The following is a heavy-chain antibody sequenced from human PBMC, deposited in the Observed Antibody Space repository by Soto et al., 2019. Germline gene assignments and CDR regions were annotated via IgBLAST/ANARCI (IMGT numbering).Heavy chain of an antibody. Sequence: SETLSLTCAGSGGSISSSSYYWGWIRQPPGKGLEWIGSIYYSGSTYYNPSLKSRVTISVDTSKNQFSLWLSSVTAADTAVYYCARRREDDSSGYHHIDYWGRGTLVTVPQ. CDR2: IYYSGST. V-gene: IGHV4-39*01. CDR3: ARRREDDSSGYHHIDY. CDR1: GGSISSSSYY. D-gene: IGHD3-22*01. J-gene: IGHJ4*02.